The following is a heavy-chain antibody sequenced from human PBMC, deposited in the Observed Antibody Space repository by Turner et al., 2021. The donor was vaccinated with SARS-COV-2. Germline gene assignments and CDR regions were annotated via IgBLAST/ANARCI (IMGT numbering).Heavy chain of an antibody. J-gene: IGHJ5*02. Sequence: EVQLVESGGDLVQRGGSLRLSCSASGFTFSSYSMNWVRQAPGKGLEWVSSISSSSSYIYYADSMKGRFTISRDNAKNSLYLQMNSLRAEDTAVYYCARGTYYYDSSTYSGTNWFDPWGQGTLVTVSS. CDR2: ISSSSSYI. CDR1: GFTFSSYS. CDR3: ARGTYYYDSSTYSGTNWFDP. D-gene: IGHD3-22*01. V-gene: IGHV3-21*01.